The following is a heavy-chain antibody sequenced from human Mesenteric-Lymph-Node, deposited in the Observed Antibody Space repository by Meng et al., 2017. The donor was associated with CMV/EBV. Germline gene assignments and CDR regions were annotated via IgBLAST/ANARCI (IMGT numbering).Heavy chain of an antibody. D-gene: IGHD3-9*01. CDR1: DYPFGSYG. V-gene: IGHV5-51*01. Sequence: SDYPFGSYGLAWVRQMPGKGLEWMGIIFPGDSETRYSPSFQGQVTMSADMSTNTAYLRWSSLRASDTAMYFCARVILIGYANYFDYWGQGSLVTVSS. CDR2: IFPGDSET. CDR3: ARVILIGYANYFDY. J-gene: IGHJ4*02.